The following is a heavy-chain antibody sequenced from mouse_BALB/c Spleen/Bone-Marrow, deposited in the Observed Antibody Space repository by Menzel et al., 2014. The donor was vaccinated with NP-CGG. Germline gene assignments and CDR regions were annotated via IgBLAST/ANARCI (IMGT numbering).Heavy chain of an antibody. CDR1: GFTFTDYY. Sequence: EVMLVESGGGLVQPGGSLGLSCATSGFTFTDYYMSWVRPPPGKALEWLGFIRNKAKGYTTEYSASVKGRFTISRDNSQSILYLQMNTLRAEDSATYYCARDINYDIYWYFDVWGAGTTVTVSS. CDR3: ARDINYDIYWYFDV. J-gene: IGHJ1*01. CDR2: IRNKAKGYTT. D-gene: IGHD2-4*01. V-gene: IGHV7-3*02.